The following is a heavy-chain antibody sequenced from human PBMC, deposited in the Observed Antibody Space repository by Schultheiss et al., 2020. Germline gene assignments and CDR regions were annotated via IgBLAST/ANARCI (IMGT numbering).Heavy chain of an antibody. J-gene: IGHJ4*02. CDR1: GFTFSNAW. V-gene: IGHV3-15*01. CDR3: TTAPLGYGVPYYFDY. CDR2: IKSKTDGGTT. Sequence: WGSLRLSCAASGFTFSNAWMSWVRQAPGKGLEWVGRIKSKTDGGTTDYAAPVKGRFTISRDDSKNTLYLQMNSLKTEDTAVYYCTTAPLGYGVPYYFDYWGQGTLVTVSS. D-gene: IGHD4-17*01.